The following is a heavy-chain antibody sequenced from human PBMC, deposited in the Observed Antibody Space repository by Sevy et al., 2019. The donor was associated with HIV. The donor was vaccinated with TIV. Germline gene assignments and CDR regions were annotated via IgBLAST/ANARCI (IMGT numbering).Heavy chain of an antibody. Sequence: GGSLRLSCAASGFTFSSYGMHWVRQAPGKGLEWVAVISYDGSNKYYSDSLKGRFTISRDNSKNTLYLQMNSLRAEDTAVYYCAKAYSYYYDSSGYLDYWGQGTLVTVSS. CDR1: GFTFSSYG. CDR2: ISYDGSNK. D-gene: IGHD3-22*01. J-gene: IGHJ4*02. CDR3: AKAYSYYYDSSGYLDY. V-gene: IGHV3-30*18.